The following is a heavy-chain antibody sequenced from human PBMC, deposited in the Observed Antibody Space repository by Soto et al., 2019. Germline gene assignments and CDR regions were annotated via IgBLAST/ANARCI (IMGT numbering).Heavy chain of an antibody. D-gene: IGHD1-26*01. CDR3: AKLGLKWFDP. CDR1: GGTFSGYL. Sequence: SETLSLTCAVYGGTFSGYLWSWIRQSPGKGLEWIGEINHSGSSNINPSFKSRVTISVDTSKKHFSLKLTSVTAADTAVYFCAKLGLKWFDPWGQGTLVTVSS. CDR2: INHSGSS. V-gene: IGHV4-34*08. J-gene: IGHJ5*02.